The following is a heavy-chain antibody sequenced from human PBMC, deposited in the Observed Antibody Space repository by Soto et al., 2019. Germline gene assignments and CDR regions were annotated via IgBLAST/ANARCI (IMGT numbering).Heavy chain of an antibody. J-gene: IGHJ6*02. CDR1: GGSFVGYY. CDR3: ARDCSGSHYGYYYGMDV. V-gene: IGHV4-34*01. Sequence: PSETLSLTCAVYGGSFVGYYWSWIRQPAGKGLEWIGEINHSGSTNCNPSLKSRVTISVDTSKNQFSLKLSSVTAADTAVYYCARDCSGSHYGYYYGMDVWGQGTTVTVS. CDR2: INHSGST. D-gene: IGHD3-10*02.